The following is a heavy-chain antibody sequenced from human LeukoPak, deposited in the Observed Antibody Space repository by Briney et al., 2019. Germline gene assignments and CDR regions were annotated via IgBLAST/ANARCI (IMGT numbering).Heavy chain of an antibody. CDR2: INPSGGST. V-gene: IGHV1-46*01. J-gene: IGHJ5*02. D-gene: IGHD3-10*01. CDR3: ATMVRGSNWFDP. Sequence: GASVKVSCKASGYTFTSYYMHWVRQAPGQGVEWMGIINPSGGSTSYAQKFQGRVTMTRDTSTSTVYMELSSLRSEDTAVYYCATMVRGSNWFDPWGQGTLVTVSS. CDR1: GYTFTSYY.